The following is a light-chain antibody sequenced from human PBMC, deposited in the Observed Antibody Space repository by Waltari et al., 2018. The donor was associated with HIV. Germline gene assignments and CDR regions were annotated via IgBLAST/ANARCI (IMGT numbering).Light chain of an antibody. V-gene: IGLV3-25*03. CDR3: QSAHISGTVV. J-gene: IGLJ2*01. CDR2: KDH. Sequence: SFEVTQPPSVSVSPGQTARITCTGDALPRQYAYWYQQKPGQAPILVIYKDHERPSGIPARFSGSSSGATPTLTIIGAQAEDEADYYCQSAHISGTVVFAGGTKLTVL. CDR1: ALPRQY.